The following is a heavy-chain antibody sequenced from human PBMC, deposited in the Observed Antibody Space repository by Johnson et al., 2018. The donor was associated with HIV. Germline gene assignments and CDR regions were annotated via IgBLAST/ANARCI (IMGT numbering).Heavy chain of an antibody. CDR2: LFSGGST. D-gene: IGHD6-13*01. CDR1: GFTVSSYY. J-gene: IGHJ3*02. CDR3: ARDRGAIAAAVNDAFDI. Sequence: EVQLVESGGGVVRPGGSLRLSCAASGFTVSSYYMTWVRQAPGKGLEWVSVLFSGGSTYYADSVKGRFTISRDNSKNTLYLQMNSLRAEDTALYYCARDRGAIAAAVNDAFDIWGQGTMVTVSS. V-gene: IGHV3-66*01.